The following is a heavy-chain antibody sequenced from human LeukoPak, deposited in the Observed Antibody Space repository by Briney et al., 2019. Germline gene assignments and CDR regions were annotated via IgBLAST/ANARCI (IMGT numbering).Heavy chain of an antibody. J-gene: IGHJ4*02. CDR1: GGSISSYY. D-gene: IGHD5-18*01. CDR2: IYYSGST. Sequence: SETLSLTCTVSGGSISSYYWSWIRQPPGKGLEWIGYIYYSGSTNYNPPLKSRVTISVDTSKNQFSLKLTSVTAADTAVYYCARVGGYSHKDWGQGNLVTVSS. CDR3: ARVGGYSHKD. V-gene: IGHV4-59*01.